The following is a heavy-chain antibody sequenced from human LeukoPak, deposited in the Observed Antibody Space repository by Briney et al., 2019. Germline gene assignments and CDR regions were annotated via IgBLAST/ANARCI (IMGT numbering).Heavy chain of an antibody. Sequence: GALRLSCAASGFTFSSYGMHWVRQAPGKGLEWVAVISYDGSNKYYADSVKGRFTISRDNSKNTLYLQMNSLRAEDTAVYYCAKEQGADGYGLFDYWGQGTLVTVSS. V-gene: IGHV3-30*18. CDR2: ISYDGSNK. CDR3: AKEQGADGYGLFDY. D-gene: IGHD5-18*01. J-gene: IGHJ4*02. CDR1: GFTFSSYG.